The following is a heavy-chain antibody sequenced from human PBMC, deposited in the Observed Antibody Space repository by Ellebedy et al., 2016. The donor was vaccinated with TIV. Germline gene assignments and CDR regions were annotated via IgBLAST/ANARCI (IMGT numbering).Heavy chain of an antibody. CDR3: ATTPKGGSSDY. J-gene: IGHJ4*02. Sequence: GESLKISCAASGFTFSSYGMHWVRQAPGKGLQWVATIKHDGGEKYYVDSVKGRFSISRDNAKNSVFLQMNSLRAEDTAFYYCATTPKGGSSDYWGQGTLVTVSS. CDR2: IKHDGGEK. CDR1: GFTFSSYG. V-gene: IGHV3-7*03. D-gene: IGHD1-26*01.